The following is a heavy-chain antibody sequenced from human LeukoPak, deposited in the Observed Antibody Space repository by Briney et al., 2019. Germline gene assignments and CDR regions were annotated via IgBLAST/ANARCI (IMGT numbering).Heavy chain of an antibody. CDR1: GYTFTSYY. CDR2: MNPNSGNT. V-gene: IGHV1-8*02. Sequence: ASVKVSCKASGYTFTSYYMHWVRQAPGQGLEWMGWMNPNSGNTGYAQKFQGRVTMTRNTSISTAYMELSSLRSEDTAVYYCARAYDFWSGYLYWGQGTLVTVSS. CDR3: ARAYDFWSGYLY. J-gene: IGHJ4*02. D-gene: IGHD3-3*01.